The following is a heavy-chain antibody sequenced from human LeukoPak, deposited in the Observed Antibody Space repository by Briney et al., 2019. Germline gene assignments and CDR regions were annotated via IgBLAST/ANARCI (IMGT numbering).Heavy chain of an antibody. CDR1: GGSFSGYY. CDR2: INHSGST. Sequence: PSETPSLTCAVYGGSFSGYYWSWIRQPPGKGLEWIGEINHSGSTNYNPSLKSRVTISVDTSKNQFSLKLSSVTAADTAVYYCARRSSLGLGYCSSTSCPNWFDPWGQGTLVTVSS. J-gene: IGHJ5*02. CDR3: ARRSSLGLGYCSSTSCPNWFDP. V-gene: IGHV4-34*01. D-gene: IGHD2-2*01.